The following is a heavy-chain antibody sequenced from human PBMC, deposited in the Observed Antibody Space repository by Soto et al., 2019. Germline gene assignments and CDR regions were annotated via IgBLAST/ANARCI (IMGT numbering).Heavy chain of an antibody. V-gene: IGHV2-5*02. CDR2: IYWDGDK. CDR1: GFSLSTSGVG. Sequence: QISLKESGPTLVKPTQTLTLTCTFSGFSLSTSGVGVGWIRQPPGEALEWLALIYWDGDKRYSPSLRSRLTITKDPSKNQVVIAMSNMDPVDTGTYYCAHRYCSSTGYHPYYYYEMDVWGQGATVTVSS. J-gene: IGHJ6*02. D-gene: IGHD2-2*01. CDR3: AHRYCSSTGYHPYYYYEMDV.